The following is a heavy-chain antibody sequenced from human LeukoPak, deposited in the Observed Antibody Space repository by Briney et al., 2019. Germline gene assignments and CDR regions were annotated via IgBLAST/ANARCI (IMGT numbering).Heavy chain of an antibody. J-gene: IGHJ3*02. V-gene: IGHV1-24*01. CDR2: FDPEDGET. Sequence: ASVKVSCKVSGYTLTELSMHWVRQAAGKGLEWMGGFDPEDGETIYAQKFQGRVTMTEDTSTDTAYMELRSLRSDNTAVYFCARDQNTYYYDTTGYDAFDIWGQRTMVTVSS. D-gene: IGHD3-22*01. CDR1: GYTLTELS. CDR3: ARDQNTYYYDTTGYDAFDI.